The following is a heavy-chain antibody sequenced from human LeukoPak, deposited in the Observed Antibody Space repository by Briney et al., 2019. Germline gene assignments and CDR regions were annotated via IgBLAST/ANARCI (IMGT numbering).Heavy chain of an antibody. D-gene: IGHD5-12*01. CDR3: AKEKYSAYDSATEY. V-gene: IGHV3-30*18. CDR1: GVTFRSYG. Sequence: PGRSLRLSCAASGVTFRSYGMHWVRQAPGKGLEWVAVISYDGSNKYYADSVKGRFTISRDNSKNTLYLQMNSLRAEDTAVYYCAKEKYSAYDSATEYWVQGTLVTVSS. CDR2: ISYDGSNK. J-gene: IGHJ4*02.